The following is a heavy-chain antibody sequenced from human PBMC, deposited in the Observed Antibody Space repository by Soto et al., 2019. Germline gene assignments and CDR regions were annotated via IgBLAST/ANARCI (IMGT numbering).Heavy chain of an antibody. J-gene: IGHJ4*02. CDR3: ARTYSSSWSPFDY. Sequence: QVQLQQWGAGLLKPSETLSLTCAVYGGSFSGYYWSWIRQPPGKGQEWIGEINQSGSTNYNPSLKSRVTISVDTSKNQFSLKLSSVTAAVTAVYYCARTYSSSWSPFDYWGQGTLVTVSS. CDR1: GGSFSGYY. CDR2: INQSGST. V-gene: IGHV4-34*01. D-gene: IGHD6-13*01.